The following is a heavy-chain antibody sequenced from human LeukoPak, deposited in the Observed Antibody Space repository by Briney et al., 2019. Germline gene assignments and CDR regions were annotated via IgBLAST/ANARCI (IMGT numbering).Heavy chain of an antibody. J-gene: IGHJ5*02. D-gene: IGHD6-13*01. V-gene: IGHV4-34*01. CDR3: AGGVGSSSWYNWFDP. CDR1: GGSFSGYC. CDR2: INHSGST. Sequence: SETLSLTCAVYGGSFSGYCWSWLPQPPGKGLEWIGEINHSGSTNYNPSLKSRVTISVDTSKSQFSLKLSSVTAADTAVYYCAGGVGSSSWYNWFDPWGQGTLVTVSS.